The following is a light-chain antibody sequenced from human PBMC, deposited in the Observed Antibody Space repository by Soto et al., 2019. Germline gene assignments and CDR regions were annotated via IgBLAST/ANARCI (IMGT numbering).Light chain of an antibody. CDR1: QSISTW. V-gene: IGKV1-5*01. CDR3: EQYESCSRT. J-gene: IGKJ1*01. CDR2: DAS. Sequence: DIQMTQSPSTLPASVGDRVTITCRATQSISTWLAWYQRKPGQAPNLLIYDASTLESGVPSRFTGSGSETDFTLTISSLQPYAFAPYYCEQYESCSRTFGQGTRVEI.